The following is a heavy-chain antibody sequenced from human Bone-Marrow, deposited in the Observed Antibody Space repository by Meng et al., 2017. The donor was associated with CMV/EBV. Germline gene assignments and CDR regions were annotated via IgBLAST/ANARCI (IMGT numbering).Heavy chain of an antibody. Sequence: ETLSLTCTVSGGSISSSSYYWGWIRQPPGKGLEWVSVIYSGGSSTYYADSVKGRFTISRDNSKNTLYLQMNSLRAEDTAVYYCAKDRERGADYDFWSGYDMDVWGQGTTVTVSS. CDR3: AKDRERGADYDFWSGYDMDV. D-gene: IGHD3-3*01. CDR1: GGSISSSSYY. V-gene: IGHV3-23*03. CDR2: IYSGGSST. J-gene: IGHJ6*02.